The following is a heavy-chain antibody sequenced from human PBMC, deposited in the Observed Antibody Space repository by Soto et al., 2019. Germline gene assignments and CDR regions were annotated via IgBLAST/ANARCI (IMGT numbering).Heavy chain of an antibody. J-gene: IGHJ4*02. CDR3: ARSGGLDRDFNY. CDR1: GYTFTSYA. CDR2: INAGNGNT. D-gene: IGHD2-15*01. Sequence: ASVKVSFKASGYTFTSYAMHWVRQAPGQRLEWMGWINAGNGNTKYSQKFQDRVTITADESTSTAYMQLSSLRSGDTAVYYCARSGGLDRDFNYWGQGSLVTVSS. V-gene: IGHV1-3*01.